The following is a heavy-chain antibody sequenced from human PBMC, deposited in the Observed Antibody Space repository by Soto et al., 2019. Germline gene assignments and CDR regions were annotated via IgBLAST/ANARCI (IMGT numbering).Heavy chain of an antibody. Sequence: PSETLSLTCAVSCDSISSGGFSWSWIRQPPGKGLEWIGYIYHSGTSFYNPSLKSRVTISVDGSKNQFSLKVNSVTAADTAVYYCARGRLVPAVNFDYWGLGTLVTVSS. D-gene: IGHD2-2*01. V-gene: IGHV4-30-2*01. J-gene: IGHJ4*02. CDR3: ARGRLVPAVNFDY. CDR2: IYHSGTS. CDR1: CDSISSGGFS.